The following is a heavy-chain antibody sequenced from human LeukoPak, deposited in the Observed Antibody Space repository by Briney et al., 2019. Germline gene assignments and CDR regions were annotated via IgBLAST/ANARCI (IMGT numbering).Heavy chain of an antibody. D-gene: IGHD6-13*01. CDR2: ISYDGSNK. CDR1: GFTFSSYA. V-gene: IGHV3-30-3*01. J-gene: IGHJ4*01. Sequence: GRSLRLSCAASGFTFSSYAMHWVRQAPGKGLEWVAVISYDGSNKYYADSVKGRFTVSRDNSKNTLYLQMNSLRAEDTAVYYCARHHFVYSSSSTLFDYWGHGTLVTVSS. CDR3: ARHHFVYSSSSTLFDY.